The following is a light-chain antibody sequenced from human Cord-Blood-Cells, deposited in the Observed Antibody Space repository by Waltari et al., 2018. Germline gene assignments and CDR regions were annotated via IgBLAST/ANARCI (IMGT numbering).Light chain of an antibody. CDR3: QQSYSTPPWT. J-gene: IGKJ1*01. CDR1: QSISSY. V-gene: IGKV1-39*01. CDR2: AAS. Sequence: DIQMTQSPSSLSASVGDRVTITCRASQSISSYLNWYQQKPGNAPKLLIYAASSLQSGVPSRFSGSGSGTDFTVTISSLQPEDVATYYCQQSYSTPPWTFGQGTKVEIK.